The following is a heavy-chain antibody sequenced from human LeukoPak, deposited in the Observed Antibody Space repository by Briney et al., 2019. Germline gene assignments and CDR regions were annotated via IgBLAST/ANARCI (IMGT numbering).Heavy chain of an antibody. Sequence: GGSLRLSCAASGFSFRSFAMHWVRQAPGKGLEYISAISDNGASTYYAKSVKGRFTISRDNSQNTLWLQMGSLRAEDMAVCYCARDNGYSYGPVDYWGQGTLVTVSS. CDR2: ISDNGAST. CDR3: ARDNGYSYGPVDY. V-gene: IGHV3-64*01. CDR1: GFSFRSFA. J-gene: IGHJ4*02. D-gene: IGHD5-18*01.